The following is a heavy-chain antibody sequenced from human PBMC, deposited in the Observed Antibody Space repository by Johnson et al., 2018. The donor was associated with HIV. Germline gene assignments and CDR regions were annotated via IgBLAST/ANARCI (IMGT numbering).Heavy chain of an antibody. CDR1: GFTFSDYY. J-gene: IGHJ3*02. CDR3: AGATSAFDM. D-gene: IGHD1-26*01. CDR2: ISSDGGAE. Sequence: QVQLVESGGGLVKPGGSLRLSCTASGFTFSDYYMSWIRQAPGEGLEWVAVISSDGGAEYYADSVKGRFTLSRDNAKNSLYLQMNSLRAEDTALYYCAGATSAFDMWGQGTLVTVSS. V-gene: IGHV3-11*01.